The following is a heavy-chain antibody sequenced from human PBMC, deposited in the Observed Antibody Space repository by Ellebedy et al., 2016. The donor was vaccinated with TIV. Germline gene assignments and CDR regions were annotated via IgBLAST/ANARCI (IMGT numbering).Heavy chain of an antibody. J-gene: IGHJ4*02. Sequence: SETLSLTXTVSGGSVSSGSYYWSWIRQPPGKGLEWIGYIYYSGSTNYNPSLKSRVTISVDTSKNQFSLKLSSVTAADTAVYYCARGSIVVVPAQYFDYWGQGTLVTVSS. CDR2: IYYSGST. CDR3: ARGSIVVVPAQYFDY. D-gene: IGHD2-2*01. V-gene: IGHV4-61*01. CDR1: GGSVSSGSYY.